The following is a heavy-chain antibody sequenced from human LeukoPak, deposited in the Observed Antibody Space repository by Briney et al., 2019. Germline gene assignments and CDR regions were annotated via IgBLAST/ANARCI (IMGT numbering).Heavy chain of an antibody. Sequence: GGSLRLSCAASGFTFSSYSMNWVRQAPGKGLEWVSSISSSRSYIYYADSVKGRFTISRDNAKNSLYLQMNSLRAEDTAVYYCAREEAAAGSIDYWGQGTLVTVSS. D-gene: IGHD6-13*01. CDR2: ISSSRSYI. J-gene: IGHJ4*02. CDR3: AREEAAAGSIDY. V-gene: IGHV3-21*01. CDR1: GFTFSSYS.